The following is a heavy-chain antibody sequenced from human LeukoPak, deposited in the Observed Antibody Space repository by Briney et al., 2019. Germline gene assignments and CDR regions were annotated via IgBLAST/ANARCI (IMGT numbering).Heavy chain of an antibody. CDR3: ARDYSSGWYAIDY. V-gene: IGHV4-38-2*02. Sequence: SETLSLTCTVSGYSISSGYYWGWIRQPPGKGLEWIGSFYDSGNTYYNPSLKSRVTISVDTSKNQFSLKVRSVTAADTAVYYCARDYSSGWYAIDYWGQGTLVTVSS. J-gene: IGHJ4*02. D-gene: IGHD6-19*01. CDR1: GYSISSGYY. CDR2: FYDSGNT.